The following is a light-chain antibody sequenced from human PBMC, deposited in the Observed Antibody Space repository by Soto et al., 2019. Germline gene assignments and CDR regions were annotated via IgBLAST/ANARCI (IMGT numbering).Light chain of an antibody. Sequence: QSVLTQPPSMSGAPGQRVTISCTGSNSNIGAGYDVHWYQQLPGTAPKLLLYGNTNRPSGVPDRFSGSKSGTSASLATTGLQADDEADYYCQSYDSSLSGSVFGGGTKVTVL. CDR2: GNT. CDR1: NSNIGAGYD. CDR3: QSYDSSLSGSV. V-gene: IGLV1-40*01. J-gene: IGLJ2*01.